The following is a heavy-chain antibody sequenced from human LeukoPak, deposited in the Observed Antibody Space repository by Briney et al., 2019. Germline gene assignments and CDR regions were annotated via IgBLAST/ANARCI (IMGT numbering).Heavy chain of an antibody. CDR1: GFTFDDYG. CDR2: INWNGGST. CDR3: ARNTHDFWSGPTLDY. J-gene: IGHJ4*02. V-gene: IGHV3-20*04. D-gene: IGHD3-3*01. Sequence: GGSLRLSCAASGFTFDDYGMSWVRQAPGKGLEWVSGINWNGGSTGYADSVKGRFTISRDNAKNSLYLQMNSLRAEDTALYYCARNTHDFWSGPTLDYWGQGTLVTVSS.